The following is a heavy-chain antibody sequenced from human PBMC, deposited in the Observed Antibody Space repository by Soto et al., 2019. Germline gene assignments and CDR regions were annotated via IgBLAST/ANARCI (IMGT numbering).Heavy chain of an antibody. V-gene: IGHV4-34*01. Sequence: PSETLSLTCAVYGGSFSGYYWNWVRQPPGKGLEWIGEINHSGSTNYNPSLKSRVTISIDTSKNQFSLNLRSVTAADTAVYYCAMVLIWFGDSSDYWGQGPLVTVFS. CDR3: AMVLIWFGDSSDY. CDR1: GGSFSGYY. J-gene: IGHJ4*02. CDR2: INHSGST. D-gene: IGHD3-10*01.